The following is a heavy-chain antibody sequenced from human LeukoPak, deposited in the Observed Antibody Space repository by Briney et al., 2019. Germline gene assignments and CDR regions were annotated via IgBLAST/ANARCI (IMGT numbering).Heavy chain of an antibody. Sequence: SETLSLTCTVSGGSISSSSYYWGWIRQPPGKGLEWIGSIYYSGSTYYNPSLKSRVTISVDTSKNQFSLKLSSVTAADTAVYYCARQGSFDTSPGFIVATHYFDYWGQGTLVTVSS. CDR1: GGSISSSSYY. CDR3: ARQGSFDTSPGFIVATHYFDY. D-gene: IGHD5-12*01. V-gene: IGHV4-39*01. J-gene: IGHJ4*02. CDR2: IYYSGST.